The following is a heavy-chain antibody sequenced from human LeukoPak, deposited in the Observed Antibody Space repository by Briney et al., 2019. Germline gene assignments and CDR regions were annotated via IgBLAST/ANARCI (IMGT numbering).Heavy chain of an antibody. V-gene: IGHV3-11*04. CDR1: GFTFSSYW. CDR2: ISNSGSTI. J-gene: IGHJ3*02. D-gene: IGHD1-1*01. Sequence: PGGSLRLSCAASGFTFSSYWMSWIRQTPGKGLEWVSYISNSGSTIYYADSVRGRFTISRDNAKNSLYLQMNSLRAEDTAVYYCARDGTRDSDASDIWGQGTMVTVSS. CDR3: ARDGTRDSDASDI.